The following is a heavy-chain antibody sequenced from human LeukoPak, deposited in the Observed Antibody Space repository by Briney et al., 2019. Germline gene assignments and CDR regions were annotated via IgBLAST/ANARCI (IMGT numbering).Heavy chain of an antibody. V-gene: IGHV4-59*02. CDR2: FYYSGNS. D-gene: IGHD3-10*01. CDR3: ARLGPGALLWFGESNMVMDV. CDR1: GGSVTSYY. J-gene: IGHJ6*02. Sequence: NPSETLSLTCTVSGGSVTSYYWTWIRQPPGKRLEWIAYFYYSGNSDYNPSFESRVTMSVDTSENQFSLKLSSVTAADTAVYYCARLGPGALLWFGESNMVMDVWGQGTTVTVSS.